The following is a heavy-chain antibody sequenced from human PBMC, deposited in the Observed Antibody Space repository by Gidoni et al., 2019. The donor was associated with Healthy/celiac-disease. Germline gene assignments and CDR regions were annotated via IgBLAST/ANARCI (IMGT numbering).Heavy chain of an antibody. V-gene: IGHV4-39*01. Sequence: QLQLQESGPGLVKPSETLSLTCTVSGGPISSSSYYGGWIRQPPGKGLEWIGSIYYSGSTYYNPSLKSRVTISVDTSKNQFSLKLSSVTAADTAVYYCARIGDITIFGVVVTTFDYWGQGTLVTVSS. CDR2: IYYSGST. CDR3: ARIGDITIFGVVVTTFDY. D-gene: IGHD3-3*01. CDR1: GGPISSSSYY. J-gene: IGHJ4*02.